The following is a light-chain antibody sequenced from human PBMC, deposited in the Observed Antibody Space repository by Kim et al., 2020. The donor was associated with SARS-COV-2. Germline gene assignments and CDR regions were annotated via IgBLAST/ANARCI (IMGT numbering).Light chain of an antibody. CDR1: QTINNK. V-gene: IGKV3-15*01. Sequence: YPRERAPLSRRASQTINNKLVWSQHKPGQAPILLIYDATSRATGVPARFIGRGSETEYTLTIRSMQSEEYAVYYCQQSNDWPPLTFGQGTKVDIK. J-gene: IGKJ1*01. CDR2: DAT. CDR3: QQSNDWPPLT.